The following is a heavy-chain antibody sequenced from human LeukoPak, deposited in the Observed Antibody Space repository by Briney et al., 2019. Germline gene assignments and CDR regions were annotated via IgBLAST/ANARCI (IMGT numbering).Heavy chain of an antibody. V-gene: IGHV1-18*01. CDR1: GYTFTSYG. D-gene: IGHD6-19*01. Sequence: ASVKVSCKASGYTFTSYGISWVRQAPGQGLEWMGWISAYNGNTNYAQKLQGRVTMTTDTSTSTAYMELRSLRSEDTAVYYCARVRHGSSGWYFDYWGQGTLVTVSS. J-gene: IGHJ4*02. CDR3: ARVRHGSSGWYFDY. CDR2: ISAYNGNT.